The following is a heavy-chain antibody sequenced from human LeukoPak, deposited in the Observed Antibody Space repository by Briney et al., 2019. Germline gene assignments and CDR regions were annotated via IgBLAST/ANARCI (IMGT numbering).Heavy chain of an antibody. CDR1: GFTFSSYS. CDR2: ISSSSSTI. J-gene: IGHJ4*02. Sequence: GGSLRLSCAASGFTFSSYSMNWVRQAPGKGLEWVSYISSSSSTIYYADSVKGRFTISRDNAKNSLYLQMNSLRAEDTAVYYCASLAYCGGDCPRRGVVDYWGQGTLVTVSS. V-gene: IGHV3-48*04. CDR3: ASLAYCGGDCPRRGVVDY. D-gene: IGHD2-21*02.